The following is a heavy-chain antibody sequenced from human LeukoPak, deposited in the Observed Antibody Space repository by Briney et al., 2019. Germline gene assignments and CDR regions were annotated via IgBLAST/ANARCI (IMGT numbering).Heavy chain of an antibody. V-gene: IGHV1-69*01. CDR1: GGTFRSNA. D-gene: IGHD6-13*01. CDR3: ARGSLGSSRYGVDY. J-gene: IGHJ4*02. CDR2: ITPIFGTA. Sequence: ASVKVSCKASGGTFRSNAISWVRQAPGQGLEWMGGITPIFGTANYAQKFQGRVTITADESTSTAYMELSSLRSEDTAVYYCARGSLGSSRYGVDYWGQGTLVTVSS.